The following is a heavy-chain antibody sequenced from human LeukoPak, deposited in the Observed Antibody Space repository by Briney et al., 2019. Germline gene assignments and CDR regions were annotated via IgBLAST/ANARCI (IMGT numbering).Heavy chain of an antibody. J-gene: IGHJ4*02. CDR3: ARGSDDFWSGYSPSY. CDR2: INPNSGGT. D-gene: IGHD3-3*01. Sequence: ASVKVSCKASGYTFTCYYMHWVRQAPGQGLEWMGRINPNSGGTNYAQKFQGRVTMTRDTSISTAYMELSRLRSDDTAVYYCARGSDDFWSGYSPSYWGQGTLVTVSS. CDR1: GYTFTCYY. V-gene: IGHV1-2*06.